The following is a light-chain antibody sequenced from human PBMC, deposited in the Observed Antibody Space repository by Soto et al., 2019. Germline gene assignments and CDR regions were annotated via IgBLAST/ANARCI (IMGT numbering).Light chain of an antibody. CDR2: DAS. J-gene: IGKJ1*01. CDR1: QSVSSRS. Sequence: IVLTQSPGSLSLSPGERATLSCGASQSVSSRSLAWYQQKPGQAPRLPISDASNRAADIPDRFSGSGSGTDFTLTISRLAPEDFAVYYCQQYGSPRTFGQGTKVDIK. CDR3: QQYGSPRT. V-gene: IGKV3-20*01.